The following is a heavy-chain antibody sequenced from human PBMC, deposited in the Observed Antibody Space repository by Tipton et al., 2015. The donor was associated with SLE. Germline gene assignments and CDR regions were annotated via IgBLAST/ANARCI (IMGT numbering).Heavy chain of an antibody. V-gene: IGHV4-39*01. Sequence: TLSLTCSVSGDSISSSSHLWGWIRQPPGKGLEWIGSIFYSGGTYYNPSLKSRVTLSIDTSKNQFSLNVNSLTAADTAVYYCARHDSDGRFDPWGQGTLVTVSS. CDR3: ARHDSDGRFDP. D-gene: IGHD3-22*01. CDR2: IFYSGGT. CDR1: GDSISSSSHL. J-gene: IGHJ5*02.